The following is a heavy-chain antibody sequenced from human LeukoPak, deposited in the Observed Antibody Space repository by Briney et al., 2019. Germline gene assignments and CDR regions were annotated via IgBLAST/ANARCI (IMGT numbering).Heavy chain of an antibody. J-gene: IGHJ6*02. V-gene: IGHV3-23*01. CDR1: GFTFSSYA. Sequence: GGSLRLSCAASGFTFSSYAMSWVRQAPGKGLEWVSAISGSGGSTYYADSVKGRFTISRDNAKNSLYLQMNSLRAEDTAVYYCASGGDYSYYYYGMDVWGQGTTVTVSS. CDR3: ASGGDYSYYYYGMDV. CDR2: ISGSGGST. D-gene: IGHD4-17*01.